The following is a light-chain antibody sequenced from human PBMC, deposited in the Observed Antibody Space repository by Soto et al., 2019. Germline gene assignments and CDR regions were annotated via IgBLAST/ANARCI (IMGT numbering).Light chain of an antibody. J-gene: IGKJ5*01. CDR1: QDINSW. CDR2: IAS. V-gene: IGKV1-12*01. CDR3: QQYYSYPIT. Sequence: DIQMTQSPSSVSASVGDRVTITCRASQDINSWLTWYQQKPGKAPKVLIYIASRLQPGVPSRFSGRGSGTDFSLTISCLQSEDFATYYCQQYYSYPITFGQGTRLEIK.